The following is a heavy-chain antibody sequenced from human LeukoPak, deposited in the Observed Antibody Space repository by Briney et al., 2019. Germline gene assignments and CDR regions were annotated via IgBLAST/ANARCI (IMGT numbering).Heavy chain of an antibody. Sequence: GGSLRLSCAASGFTFSNAWMSWVRQAPGKGLEWVGRIKSKTDGGTTDYAAPVKGRFTISRDDSKNTLYLQTNSLKTEDTAVYYCTATYYYGSGSYPRSFDYWGQGTLVTVSS. CDR2: IKSKTDGGTT. CDR3: TATYYYGSGSYPRSFDY. J-gene: IGHJ4*02. V-gene: IGHV3-15*01. D-gene: IGHD3-10*01. CDR1: GFTFSNAW.